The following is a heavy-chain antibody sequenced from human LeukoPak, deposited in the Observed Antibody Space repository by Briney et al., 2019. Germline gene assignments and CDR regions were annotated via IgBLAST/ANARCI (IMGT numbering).Heavy chain of an antibody. J-gene: IGHJ4*02. Sequence: ASVKVSCTASGFTFTSSAMQWVRQARGQRLEWIGWIVVGSGNTNYAQKFQERVTITRDMSTSTAYMELSSLRSEDTAVYYCAARLTSIAAAGDSDYWGQGTLVTVSS. CDR2: IVVGSGNT. CDR1: GFTFTSSA. CDR3: AARLTSIAAAGDSDY. D-gene: IGHD6-13*01. V-gene: IGHV1-58*02.